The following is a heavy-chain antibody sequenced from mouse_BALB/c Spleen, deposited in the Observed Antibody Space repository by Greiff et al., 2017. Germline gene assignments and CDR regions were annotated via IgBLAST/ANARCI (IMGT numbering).Heavy chain of an antibody. Sequence: VQLVESGGDLVKPGGSLKLSCAASGFTFSSYGMSWVRQTPDKRLEWVATISSGGSYTYYPDSVKGRFTISRDNAKNTLYLQMSSLKSEDTAMYYCARHRYDSWFAYWGQGTLVTVSA. CDR3: ARHRYDSWFAY. CDR2: ISSGGSYT. D-gene: IGHD2-14*01. CDR1: GFTFSSYG. V-gene: IGHV5-6*01. J-gene: IGHJ3*01.